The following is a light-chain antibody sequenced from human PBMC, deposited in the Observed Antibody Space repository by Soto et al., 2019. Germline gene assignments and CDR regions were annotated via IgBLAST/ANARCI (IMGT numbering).Light chain of an antibody. V-gene: IGKV1-9*01. Sequence: IQLTQSPSSLSASVGDRVTITCRASQAISSYLAWYQQQPGKAPKLLIYAPSTLQSGVSSRFSGSGSGTDFTLTISSLQPEDFATYYCQQLNSYPRTFGQGTKVEIK. CDR2: APS. CDR3: QQLNSYPRT. CDR1: QAISSY. J-gene: IGKJ1*01.